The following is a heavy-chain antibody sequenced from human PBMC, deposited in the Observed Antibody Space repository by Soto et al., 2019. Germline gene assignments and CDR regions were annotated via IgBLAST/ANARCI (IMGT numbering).Heavy chain of an antibody. CDR2: ISGSGGST. CDR3: AKDRGGYDLNDY. Sequence: EVQLLESGGGLVQPGGSLRLSCAASGFTFSSYAMSWVRQAPGKGLEWVSAISGSGGSTYYADSVKGRFTISRDNSKNALYLQMNSLRAEDTAVYYCAKDRGGYDLNDYWGQGTLVTVSS. V-gene: IGHV3-23*01. CDR1: GFTFSSYA. D-gene: IGHD5-12*01. J-gene: IGHJ4*02.